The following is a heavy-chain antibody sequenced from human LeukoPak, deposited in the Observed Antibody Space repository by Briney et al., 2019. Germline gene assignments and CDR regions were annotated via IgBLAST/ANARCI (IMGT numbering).Heavy chain of an antibody. CDR3: ARETGIAAARTFDY. D-gene: IGHD6-13*01. CDR1: GGSISSYY. Sequence: SETLSLTCTVSGGSISSYYWSWIRQPPGKGLEWIGYIYYSGSTNYNPSLKSRVTISVDTSKNQFSLKLSSVTAADTAVYYCARETGIAAARTFDYWGQGTLVTVSS. V-gene: IGHV4-59*01. CDR2: IYYSGST. J-gene: IGHJ4*02.